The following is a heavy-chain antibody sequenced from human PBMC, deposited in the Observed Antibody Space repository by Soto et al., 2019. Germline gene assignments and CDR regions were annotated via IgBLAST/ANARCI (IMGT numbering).Heavy chain of an antibody. V-gene: IGHV6-1*01. D-gene: IGHD3-10*01. CDR1: GDSVSSNSAA. J-gene: IGHJ5*02. CDR2: TYYRSKWYN. Sequence: SQTLSLTCAISGDSVSSNSAAWNWIRQSPSRGLEWLGRTYYRSKWYNDYAVSVKSRITINPDTSKNQFSLQLNSVTPEDTAVYYCAREIPVRGVIKGVSGWFDPWGQGTLVTVSS. CDR3: AREIPVRGVIKGVSGWFDP.